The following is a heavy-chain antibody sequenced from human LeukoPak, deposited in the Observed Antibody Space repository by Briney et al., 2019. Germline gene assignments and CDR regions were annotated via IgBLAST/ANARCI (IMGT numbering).Heavy chain of an antibody. Sequence: GESLKISCKGSVYSFTSYWIGWVRPMPGKGLEWMGIIYPGDSDTRYSPSFQGQVTISADKSISTAYLQWSSLKASDTAMYYCARKIQAVAGLDAFDIWGQGTMVTVSS. CDR3: ARKIQAVAGLDAFDI. CDR1: VYSFTSYW. CDR2: IYPGDSDT. V-gene: IGHV5-51*06. D-gene: IGHD6-19*01. J-gene: IGHJ3*02.